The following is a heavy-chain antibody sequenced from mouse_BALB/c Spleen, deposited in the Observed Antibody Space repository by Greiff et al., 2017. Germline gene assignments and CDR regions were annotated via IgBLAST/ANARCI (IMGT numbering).Heavy chain of an antibody. CDR1: GFTFSSYG. J-gene: IGHJ4*01. V-gene: IGHV5-6*01. Sequence: EVKLMESGGDLVKPGGSLKLSCAASGFTFSSYGMSWVRQTPDKRLEWVATISSGGSYTYYPDSVKGRFTISRDNAKNTLYLQMSSLKSEDTAMYYCARHEDGSFYYAMDYWGQGTSVTVSS. CDR2: ISSGGSYT. CDR3: ARHEDGSFYYAMDY. D-gene: IGHD1-1*01.